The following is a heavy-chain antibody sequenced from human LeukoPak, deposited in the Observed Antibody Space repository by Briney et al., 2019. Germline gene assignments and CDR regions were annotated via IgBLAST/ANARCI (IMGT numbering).Heavy chain of an antibody. V-gene: IGHV4-38-2*02. J-gene: IGHJ4*02. Sequence: NPSETLSLTCTVSGYSISSGYYWGWVRQPPGKGLEWIGSIFHSGSTSYNPSLKSRATMSVDTSKNQFSLKLYSVTAADTALYYCARRRNYGANSGGLDYWGQGTLVTVSS. CDR3: ARRRNYGANSGGLDY. CDR2: IFHSGST. D-gene: IGHD4-23*01. CDR1: GYSISSGYY.